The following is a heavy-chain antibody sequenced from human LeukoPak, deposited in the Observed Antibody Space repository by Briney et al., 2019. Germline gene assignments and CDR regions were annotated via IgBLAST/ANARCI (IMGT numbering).Heavy chain of an antibody. CDR2: IRYDGSNI. CDR1: GFTFSGSA. Sequence: GGSLRLSCAASGFTFSGSAMHWVRQAPGNRLEWVAFIRYDGSNIYYADSVKGRFTISRDNSKNTLYLQMNILRAEDTAIYYCANGPHYQILTGFYKVRSHLDYWGQGTLVTVSS. V-gene: IGHV3-30*02. CDR3: ANGPHYQILTGFYKVRSHLDY. D-gene: IGHD3-9*01. J-gene: IGHJ4*02.